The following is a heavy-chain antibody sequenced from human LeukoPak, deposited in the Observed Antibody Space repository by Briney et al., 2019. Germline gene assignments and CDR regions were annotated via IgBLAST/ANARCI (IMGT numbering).Heavy chain of an antibody. J-gene: IGHJ4*02. CDR1: GYTFTGYY. CDR3: ARGRLRELLPDY. D-gene: IGHD1-26*01. Sequence: ASVKVSCKASGYTFTGYYMHWVRPAPGQGLEWMGWINAGNGNTKYPQEFQGRVTITRDTSASTAYMELSSLRSEDMAVYYCARGRLRELLPDYWGQGTLVTVSS. CDR2: INAGNGNT. V-gene: IGHV1-3*03.